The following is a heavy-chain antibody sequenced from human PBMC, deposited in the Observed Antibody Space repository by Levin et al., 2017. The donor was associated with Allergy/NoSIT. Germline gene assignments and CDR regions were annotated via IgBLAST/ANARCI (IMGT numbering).Heavy chain of an antibody. V-gene: IGHV4-39*01. D-gene: IGHD6-13*01. J-gene: IGHJ6*03. Sequence: SQTLSLTCTVSGGSISSSSYYWGWIRQPPGKGLEWIGSIYYSGSTYYNPSLKSRVTISVDTSKNQFSLKLSSVTAADTAVYYCASLFYSSPSYYYYYMDVWGKGTTVTVSS. CDR2: IYYSGST. CDR1: GGSISSSSYY. CDR3: ASLFYSSPSYYYYYMDV.